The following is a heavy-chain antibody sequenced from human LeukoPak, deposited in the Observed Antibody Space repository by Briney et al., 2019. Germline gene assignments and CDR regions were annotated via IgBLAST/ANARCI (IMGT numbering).Heavy chain of an antibody. CDR2: INHSGST. CDR3: AGPGAGDLDY. Sequence: SETLSLTCAVSGGPFGVYYWSWVRQPPGKGLEWIGEINHSGSTNYNPSLKSRVTISVDTSKNHFSLKLSSVTAADTAVYYCAGPGAGDLDYWGQGTLVTVSS. D-gene: IGHD3-10*01. J-gene: IGHJ4*02. CDR1: GGPFGVYY. V-gene: IGHV4-34*01.